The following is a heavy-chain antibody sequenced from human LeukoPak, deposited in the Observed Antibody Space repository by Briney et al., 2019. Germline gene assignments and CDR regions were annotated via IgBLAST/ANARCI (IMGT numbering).Heavy chain of an antibody. V-gene: IGHV1-69*04. J-gene: IGHJ6*02. Sequence: GASVKVSCKASGGTFSSYAISWVRQAPGQGLEWMGRIIPILGIANYAQKFQGRVTITADKSTSTAYVELSSLRSEDTAVYYCARGGYPTYYYYYGMDVWGQGTTVTVSS. CDR3: ARGGYPTYYYYYGMDV. CDR2: IIPILGIA. CDR1: GGTFSSYA. D-gene: IGHD5-12*01.